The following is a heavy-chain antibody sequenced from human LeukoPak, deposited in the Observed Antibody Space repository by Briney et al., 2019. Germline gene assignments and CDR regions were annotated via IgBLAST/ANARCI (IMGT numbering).Heavy chain of an antibody. V-gene: IGHV3-48*04. CDR2: ISRSGDTL. CDR3: AREVVIIPDYYYYGMDI. J-gene: IGHJ6*02. D-gene: IGHD3-9*01. Sequence: GGSLRLSCAASGFTFSSYSMNWVRQAPGKGLEWIAYISRSGDTLYYADSVEGRFTISRDNAKNSLYLQMNSLRAEDTAVYYCAREVVIIPDYYYYGMDIWGQGTTVTVSS. CDR1: GFTFSSYS.